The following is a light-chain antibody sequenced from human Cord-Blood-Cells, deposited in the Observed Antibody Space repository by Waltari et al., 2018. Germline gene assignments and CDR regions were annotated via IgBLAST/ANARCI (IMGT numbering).Light chain of an antibody. V-gene: IGLV1-44*01. CDR2: SNN. Sequence: QSVLTQPPSVSGTPGQRVTISCSGSSSNIGRNTVNCYQQLPGTAPKLLIYSNNQRPSGVPDRFSGSKAGTSASLAISGLQSEDEADYYCAAWDDSLNGYVFGTGTKVTVL. J-gene: IGLJ1*01. CDR3: AAWDDSLNGYV. CDR1: SSNIGRNT.